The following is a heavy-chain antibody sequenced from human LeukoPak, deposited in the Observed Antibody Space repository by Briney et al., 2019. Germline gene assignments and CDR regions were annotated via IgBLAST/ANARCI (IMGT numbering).Heavy chain of an antibody. J-gene: IGHJ3*02. CDR1: GFTFSSYS. Sequence: GGSLRLSCAASGFTFSSYSMNSVRQAPGKGLEWGSYISSSSSTIYYADSVKGRFTISRDNAKNSLYLQMNSLRAEDTAVYYCARGGRIVGARRAFDIWGQGTMVTVSS. CDR2: ISSSSSTI. CDR3: ARGGRIVGARRAFDI. D-gene: IGHD1-26*01. V-gene: IGHV3-48*01.